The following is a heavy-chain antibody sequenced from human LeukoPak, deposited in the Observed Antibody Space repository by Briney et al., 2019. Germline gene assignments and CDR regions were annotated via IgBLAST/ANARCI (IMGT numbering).Heavy chain of an antibody. CDR3: AGDIPMTGGDYFDL. J-gene: IGHJ4*02. V-gene: IGHV3-73*01. CDR1: GFTFSDSP. CDR2: IRSKAKSYAT. D-gene: IGHD3-9*01. Sequence: PGGPLRLSCEASGFTFSDSPMHWVRQASGKGLEWVGRIRSKAKSYATAYAASVKGRFTVSRDDSKNTAYLQMNSLKTEDTAVYYCAGDIPMTGGDYFDLWGQGTLVTVSS.